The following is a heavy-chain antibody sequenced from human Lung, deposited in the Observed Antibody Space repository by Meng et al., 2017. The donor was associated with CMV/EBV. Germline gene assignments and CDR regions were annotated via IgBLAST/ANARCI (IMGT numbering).Heavy chain of an antibody. CDR1: GDSITNHNW. CDR3: LRRSGGSV. J-gene: IGHJ1*01. D-gene: IGHD3-10*01. Sequence: QVQLRGSGPELVKPPETLSLTCAVSGDSITNHNWWAWVRQPPGKGLEWIGEIPHRGSSAYNPSLKSRVSMSIDKSKNQFSLKLTSVTAADTAVYHCLRRSGGSVWGQGTLVTVSS. V-gene: IGHV4-4*03. CDR2: IPHRGSS.